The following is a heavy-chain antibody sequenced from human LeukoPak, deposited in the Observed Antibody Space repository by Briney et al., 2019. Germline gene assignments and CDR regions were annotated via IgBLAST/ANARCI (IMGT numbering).Heavy chain of an antibody. Sequence: ASVNVSCKASGYTSTGYYMHWVRQAPGQGLEWMGWINPNSGGTNYAQKFQGRVTMTRDTSISTAYMELSRLRSDDTAVYYCAREDRIAAAGLNYWGQGTLVTVSS. J-gene: IGHJ4*02. CDR3: AREDRIAAAGLNY. CDR2: INPNSGGT. CDR1: GYTSTGYY. V-gene: IGHV1-2*02. D-gene: IGHD6-13*01.